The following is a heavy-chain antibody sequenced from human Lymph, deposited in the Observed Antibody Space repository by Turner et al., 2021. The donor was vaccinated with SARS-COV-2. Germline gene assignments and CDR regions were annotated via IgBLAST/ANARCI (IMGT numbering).Heavy chain of an antibody. CDR1: GGSMNSNY. J-gene: IGHJ5*02. V-gene: IGHV4-59*01. Sequence: QVQLQESGPRLVMPLETLSLTCTVSGGSMNSNYWSWIRQPPGKRLVWIGYIYYRGSTNYNPSLESRVTISVDTSRNQFSLNLTSVTAADTAIYYCARETVNNWVDPWGQGTLVTVSS. CDR2: IYYRGST. CDR3: ARETVNNWVDP. D-gene: IGHD2-21*02.